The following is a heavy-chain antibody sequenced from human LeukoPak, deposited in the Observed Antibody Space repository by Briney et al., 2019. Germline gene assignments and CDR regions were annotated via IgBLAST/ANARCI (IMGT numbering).Heavy chain of an antibody. V-gene: IGHV4-31*03. Sequence: SETLSLTCTVSGGSISSGGYYWSWIRQHPGKGLEWIGYIYYSGSTYYNPSLKSRVTISVDTSKNQFSLKLSSVTAADTAVYYCARVRRSCSSTSCYLLHGDFDYWGQGTLVTVSS. CDR2: IYYSGST. J-gene: IGHJ4*02. CDR1: GGSISSGGYY. D-gene: IGHD2-2*01. CDR3: ARVRRSCSSTSCYLLHGDFDY.